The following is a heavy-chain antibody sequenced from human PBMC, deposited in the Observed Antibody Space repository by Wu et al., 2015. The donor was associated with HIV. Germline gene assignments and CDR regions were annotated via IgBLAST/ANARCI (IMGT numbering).Heavy chain of an antibody. V-gene: IGHV1-8*01. J-gene: IGHJ4*01. CDR2: MNPNSGNT. CDR1: GYTFTSYD. Sequence: QVQLVQSGAEVKKPGASVKVSCKASGYTFTSYDINWVRQATGQGLEWMGWMNPNSGNTGYAQKFQGRVTMTRNTSISTAYMELSSLRSEDTAVYYCASPRSPGFSSAWPTYFDYWGHGTLVTVSS. D-gene: IGHD6-19*01. CDR3: ASPRSPGFSSAWPTYFDY.